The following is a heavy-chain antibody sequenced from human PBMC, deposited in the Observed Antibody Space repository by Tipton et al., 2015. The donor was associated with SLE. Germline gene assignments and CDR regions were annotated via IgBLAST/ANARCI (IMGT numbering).Heavy chain of an antibody. V-gene: IGHV4-30-2*01. CDR3: ARDGLYLDYGDYYYGMDV. CDR2: IYHSGST. CDR1: GGSISSDGYS. Sequence: TLSLTCAVSGGSISSDGYSWSWIRQPPGKGLEWIGYIYHSGSTYYNPSLKSRVTISVDTSKNQFSLKLSSVTAADTAVYYCARDGLYLDYGDYYYGMDVWGQGTTVTVSS. J-gene: IGHJ6*02. D-gene: IGHD4-17*01.